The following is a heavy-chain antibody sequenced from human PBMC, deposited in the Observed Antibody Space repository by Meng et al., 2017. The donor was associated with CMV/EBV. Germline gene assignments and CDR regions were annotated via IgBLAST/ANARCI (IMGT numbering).Heavy chain of an antibody. CDR3: ARGYDFWSGPTRTYYYYGMDV. D-gene: IGHD3-3*01. CDR2: IIPIFGTA. Sequence: SVKVSCKASGGTFSSYAISWVRQAPGQGLEWMGGIIPIFGTANYAQKFQGRVTITTDESTSTVYMELSSLRSEDTAVYYCARGYDFWSGPTRTYYYYGMDVWGQGTTVTVSS. CDR1: GGTFSSYA. V-gene: IGHV1-69*05. J-gene: IGHJ6*02.